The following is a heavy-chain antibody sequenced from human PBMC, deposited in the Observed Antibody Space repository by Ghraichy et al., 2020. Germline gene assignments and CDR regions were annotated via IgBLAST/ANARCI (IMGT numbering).Heavy chain of an antibody. CDR3: ATRLPWAALHI. D-gene: IGHD2-15*01. CDR1: GGSVTSHDSY. J-gene: IGHJ3*02. Sequence: ESLNISCSVSGGSVTSHDSYWSWIRQPPGKGLEWIGFISYRGNTEYNPSLKSRLIISADTSKSQFSLRLTSVTAADTAVYYCATRLPWAALHIWGRGTMITVSS. V-gene: IGHV4-61*08. CDR2: ISYRGNT.